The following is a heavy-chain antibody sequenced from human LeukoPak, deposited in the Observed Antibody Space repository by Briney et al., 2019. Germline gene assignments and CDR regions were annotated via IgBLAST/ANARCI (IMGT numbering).Heavy chain of an antibody. Sequence: QSGGSLRLSCAASGFTFSSYAMSWVRQAPGKGLEWVSAISGSGGSTYYADSVKGRFTISRDNSKNTLYLQMNSLRAEDTAVYYCAKVRDGWLSHDYGDLPTGDYWGQGTLVTASS. J-gene: IGHJ4*02. CDR1: GFTFSSYA. CDR2: ISGSGGST. V-gene: IGHV3-23*01. D-gene: IGHD4-17*01. CDR3: AKVRDGWLSHDYGDLPTGDY.